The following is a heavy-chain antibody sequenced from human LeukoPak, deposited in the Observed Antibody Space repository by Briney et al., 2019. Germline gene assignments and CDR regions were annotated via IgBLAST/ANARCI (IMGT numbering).Heavy chain of an antibody. CDR2: ISGRGGST. V-gene: IGHV3-23*01. CDR1: GFSFSSYA. J-gene: IGHJ6*04. D-gene: IGHD1-26*01. CDR3: AKCIVGTLWTVDV. Sequence: QSGGSLRLSCAASGFSFSSYAMSWVRQAPGRGLEWVSVISGRGGSTYYSDSVKGQFTISRDNSKNTLYLQMNSLRAEDTAVYYCAKCIVGTLWTVDVWGKGTTVTVSS.